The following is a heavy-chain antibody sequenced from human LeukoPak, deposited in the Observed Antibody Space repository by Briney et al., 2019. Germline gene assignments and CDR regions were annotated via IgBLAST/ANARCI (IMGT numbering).Heavy chain of an antibody. CDR1: GYTFTDYG. CDR2: TSVYNGNA. J-gene: IGHJ4*02. CDR3: ARDKYSSSAFDY. V-gene: IGHV1-18*01. D-gene: IGHD6-6*01. Sequence: ASVKVSCKASGYTFTDYGITWVRQASGQGLEWMGWTSVYNGNAVYPQKLQGRVTMTRDMSTSTVYMELSSLRSEDTAVYYCARDKYSSSAFDYWGQGTLVTVSS.